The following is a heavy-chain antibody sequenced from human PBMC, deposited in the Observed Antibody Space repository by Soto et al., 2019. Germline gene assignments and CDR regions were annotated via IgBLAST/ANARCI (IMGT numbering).Heavy chain of an antibody. V-gene: IGHV3-11*01. J-gene: IGHJ6*02. CDR2: ISSSGSTI. Sequence: QVQLVESGGGLVKPGGSLRLSCAASGFTFSDYYMSWIRQAPGKGLEWVSDISSSGSTIYYADSVKGRFTISRDNAKNSLYLQMNRLRAEDTAVYYCAKAWWELLGGSYYYAMDVWGQGTTVTVSS. D-gene: IGHD1-26*01. CDR1: GFTFSDYY. CDR3: AKAWWELLGGSYYYAMDV.